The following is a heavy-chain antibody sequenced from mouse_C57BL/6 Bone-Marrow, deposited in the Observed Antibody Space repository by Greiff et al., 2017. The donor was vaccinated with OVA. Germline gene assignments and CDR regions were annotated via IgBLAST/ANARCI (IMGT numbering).Heavy chain of an antibody. CDR1: GYTFTNYW. D-gene: IGHD1-1*02. Sequence: VQLQQSGAELVRPGTSVKMSCKASGYTFTNYWIGWAKQRPGHGLEWIGDIYPGGGYTNYNEKFKGKATLTADKSSSTAYMQFSSLTSEDSAIYYCARDYAHWYFDVWGTGTTVTVSS. J-gene: IGHJ1*03. CDR3: ARDYAHWYFDV. V-gene: IGHV1-63*01. CDR2: IYPGGGYT.